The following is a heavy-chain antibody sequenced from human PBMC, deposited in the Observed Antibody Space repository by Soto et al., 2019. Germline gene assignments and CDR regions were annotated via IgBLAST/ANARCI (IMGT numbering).Heavy chain of an antibody. CDR3: ARARGGYGYVPRYGDYGMDV. CDR2: ISAYNGNT. Sequence: QVQLVQSGAEVKKPGASVKVSCKASGYTFTSYGISWVRQAPGQGLEWMGWISAYNGNTNEAQKLQGRVTMATDTSTRAAYMELRSQSCDEPYVENCARARGGYGYVPRYGDYGMDVWGQGTTVTVSS. D-gene: IGHD5-18*01. J-gene: IGHJ6*02. CDR1: GYTFTSYG. V-gene: IGHV1-18*01.